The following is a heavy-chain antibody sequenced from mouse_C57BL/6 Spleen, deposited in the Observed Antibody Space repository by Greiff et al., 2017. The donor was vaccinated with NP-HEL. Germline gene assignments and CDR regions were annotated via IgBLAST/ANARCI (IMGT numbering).Heavy chain of an antibody. Sequence: EVQLVESGPGLVKPSQSLSLTCSVTGYSITSGYYWNWIRQFPGNKLEWMGYISYDGSNNYNPSLKNRISITRDTSKNQFFLKLNSVTTEDTATYYCARGLVTTVAGVWGTGTTVTVSS. D-gene: IGHD1-1*01. V-gene: IGHV3-6*01. CDR1: GYSITSGYY. J-gene: IGHJ1*03. CDR2: ISYDGSN. CDR3: ARGLVTTVAGV.